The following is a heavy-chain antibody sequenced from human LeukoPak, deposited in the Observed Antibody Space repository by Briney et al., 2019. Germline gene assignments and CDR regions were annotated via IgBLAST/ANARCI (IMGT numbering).Heavy chain of an antibody. CDR2: IRYDGSKK. D-gene: IGHD3/OR15-3a*01. CDR3: EKGRDFYFDY. CDR1: GFTFSDYG. J-gene: IGHJ4*02. V-gene: IGHV3-30*02. Sequence: GGSLRLSCAASGFTFSDYGMHWVRQAPGKGLEWVTFIRYDGSKKYYADSVRGRFTFSRDNSKNMLYLQMNSLRADDTAIYYCEKGRDFYFDYWGQGTLVTVSS.